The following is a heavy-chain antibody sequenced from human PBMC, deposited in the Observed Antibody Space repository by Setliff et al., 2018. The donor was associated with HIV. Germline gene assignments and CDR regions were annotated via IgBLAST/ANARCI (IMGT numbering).Heavy chain of an antibody. D-gene: IGHD3-3*01. Sequence: SETLSLTCTVSGGSISSSGPGYYWGWVRQAPGGGLEWIGSVYYSGSTYYNPSLKSRVTISLDTSKNQLSLRLTSMTAADTAVYYCARSQPDTIFGVVILDYWGQGEMVTVSS. CDR3: ARSQPDTIFGVVILDY. J-gene: IGHJ4*02. V-gene: IGHV4-39*01. CDR1: GGSISSSGPGYY. CDR2: VYYSGST.